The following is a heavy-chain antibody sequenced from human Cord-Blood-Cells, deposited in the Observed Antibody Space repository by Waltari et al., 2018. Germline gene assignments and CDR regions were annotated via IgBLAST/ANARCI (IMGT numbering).Heavy chain of an antibody. CDR2: IYYSGST. Sequence: QLQLQESGPGLVKPSETLSLTCPVSGGPISSSSYSWGWIRQPPGKGLEWIGSIYYSGSTYYNPSLKSRVTISVDTSKNQFSLKLSSVTAADTAVYYCARHGFRFLEWLLYFDYWGQGTLVTVSS. D-gene: IGHD3-3*01. CDR1: GGPISSSSYS. V-gene: IGHV4-39*01. CDR3: ARHGFRFLEWLLYFDY. J-gene: IGHJ4*02.